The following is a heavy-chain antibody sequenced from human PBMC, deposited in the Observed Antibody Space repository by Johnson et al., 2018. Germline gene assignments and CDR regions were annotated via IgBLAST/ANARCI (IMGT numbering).Heavy chain of an antibody. CDR3: AKGAHSSGWDRTAAYYMDV. D-gene: IGHD6-19*01. J-gene: IGHJ6*03. CDR1: GFTFSDYY. V-gene: IGHV3-11*01. Sequence: QVQLVQSGGGLVKPGKSLRLSCAASGFTFSDYYMSWIRQAPGKGLEWLSSFSGTGTTIYHADSVKGRFTISRDNAKNSLFLQMDSLRAEDTALYYCAKGAHSSGWDRTAAYYMDVWGKGTTVTVSS. CDR2: FSGTGTTI.